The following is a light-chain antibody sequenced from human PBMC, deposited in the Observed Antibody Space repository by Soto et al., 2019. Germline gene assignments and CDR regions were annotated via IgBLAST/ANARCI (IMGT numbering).Light chain of an antibody. CDR3: CSYAGSSTWD. J-gene: IGLJ1*01. Sequence: QSVLTQPASVSGSPGQSITISCTGTSSDVGSYNLVSWYQQHPGKVPKIMIYEASKRPSGAPNRFSGSKSGNTASLTISGLQAEDEADYYCCSYAGSSTWDFGTGTKVTVL. V-gene: IGLV2-23*01. CDR1: SSDVGSYNL. CDR2: EAS.